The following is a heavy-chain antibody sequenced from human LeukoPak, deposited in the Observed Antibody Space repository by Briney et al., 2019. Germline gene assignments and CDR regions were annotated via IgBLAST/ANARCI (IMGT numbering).Heavy chain of an antibody. CDR1: GGSISSYY. CDR2: IYTSGST. Sequence: SETLSLTCTVSGGSISSYYWSWIRQPAGNGLEWIGRIYTSGSTNYNPSLKSRVTMSVDTSKNQFSLKLSSVTAADTAVYYCARGRSYDYVWGSYSFDYWGQGTLVTVSS. J-gene: IGHJ4*02. CDR3: ARGRSYDYVWGSYSFDY. V-gene: IGHV4-4*07. D-gene: IGHD3-16*01.